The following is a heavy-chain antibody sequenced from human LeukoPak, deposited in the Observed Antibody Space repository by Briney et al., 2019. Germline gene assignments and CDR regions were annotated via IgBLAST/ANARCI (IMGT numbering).Heavy chain of an antibody. CDR1: GYSFTRNY. Sequence: ASVKVSCKASGYSFTRNYMHWVRQAPGQGLEWMGVISPSGSSTSYAQKFQGRVTMTRDTSTSTVYMDLSSLRSEDTAVYYCAREGSDSSGYFDYWGLGTLATVSS. V-gene: IGHV1-46*01. J-gene: IGHJ4*02. CDR2: ISPSGSST. CDR3: AREGSDSSGYFDY. D-gene: IGHD3-22*01.